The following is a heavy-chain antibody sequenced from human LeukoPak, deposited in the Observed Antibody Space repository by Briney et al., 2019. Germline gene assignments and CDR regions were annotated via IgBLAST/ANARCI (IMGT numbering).Heavy chain of an antibody. CDR2: ISAYNGNT. CDR3: ARDGGAWQCGGDCPVGAFDI. Sequence: GASVKVSCKASGYTFTGYYMHWVRQAPGQGLEWMGWISAYNGNTNYAEKFQGRVTMTTDTSTKTAYLDLRSLRSDDTAVYYCARDGGAWQCGGDCPVGAFDIWGQGTLVTVSS. J-gene: IGHJ3*02. CDR1: GYTFTGYY. V-gene: IGHV1-18*04. D-gene: IGHD2-21*02.